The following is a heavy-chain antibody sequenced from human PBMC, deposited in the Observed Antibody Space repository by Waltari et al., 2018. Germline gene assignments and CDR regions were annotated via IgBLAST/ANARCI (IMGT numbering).Heavy chain of an antibody. CDR3: ASGRVVVELADY. Sequence: EVQLVESGGGLVKPGGSLRLSCAASGFTFSSYSMTWVRQAPGKGLEWVSSISSSSSYIYYADSVKGRFTISRDNAKNSLYLQMNSLRAEDTAVYYCASGRVVVELADYWGQGTLVTVSS. CDR2: ISSSSSYI. V-gene: IGHV3-21*01. CDR1: GFTFSSYS. D-gene: IGHD3-22*01. J-gene: IGHJ4*02.